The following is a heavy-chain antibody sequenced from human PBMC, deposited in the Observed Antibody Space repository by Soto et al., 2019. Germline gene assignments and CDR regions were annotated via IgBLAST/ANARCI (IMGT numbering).Heavy chain of an antibody. V-gene: IGHV4-39*01. CDR2: IYYSGST. CDR1: GGSISSSSYY. CDR3: ARHAPIVRGVIYGMDV. J-gene: IGHJ6*02. Sequence: SETLSLTGTVSGGSISSSSYYWGWIRQPPGKGLEWIGSIYYSGSTYYNPSLKSRVTISVDTSKNQFSLKLSSVTVADTAVYYCARHAPIVRGVIYGMDVWGQGTTVT. D-gene: IGHD3-10*01.